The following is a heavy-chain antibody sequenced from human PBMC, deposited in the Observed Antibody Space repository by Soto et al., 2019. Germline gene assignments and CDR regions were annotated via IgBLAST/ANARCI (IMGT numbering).Heavy chain of an antibody. J-gene: IGHJ4*02. CDR1: RFTFSSYA. CDR2: ISGSGGST. V-gene: IGHV3-23*01. D-gene: IGHD1-26*01. Sequence: PGGSLRLSCAASRFTFSSYAMSWVRQAPGKGLEWVSVISGSGGSTYYADSVKGRFTISRDNSKNTLFLHMNSLRAEDTAVYYCAKGMGSYYDQYDYWGQGTLVTVSS. CDR3: AKGMGSYYDQYDY.